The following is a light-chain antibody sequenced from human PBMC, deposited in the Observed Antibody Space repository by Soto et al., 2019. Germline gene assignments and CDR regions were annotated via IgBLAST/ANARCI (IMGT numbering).Light chain of an antibody. CDR3: QPFQTYPRT. J-gene: IGKJ1*01. Sequence: DIHLNKSPSFLSASVGDRVTITCRASQGISNYLAWYQQEPGKAPKLLIYAANSLQSGVPSRFSGSGSGTEFTLTISSLQPDDFAPYSCQPFQTYPRTFGQGTKVDIK. V-gene: IGKV1-9*01. CDR2: AAN. CDR1: QGISNY.